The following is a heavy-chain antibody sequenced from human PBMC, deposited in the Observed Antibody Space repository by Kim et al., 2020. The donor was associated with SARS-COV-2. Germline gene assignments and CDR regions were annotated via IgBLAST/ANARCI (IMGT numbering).Heavy chain of an antibody. Sequence: GGSLRLSCAASGFTFSSYAMRWVRQAPGKGLEWVAAITCGGSNTYYADSVKGRFTISRDNSKNTLYLQMNSLRAEDTAVYYCAREGEEEWLAKNDAFDIWGQGTMVTVSS. CDR2: ITCGGSNT. CDR1: GFTFSSYA. D-gene: IGHD6-19*01. V-gene: IGHV3-30-3*01. J-gene: IGHJ3*02. CDR3: AREGEEEWLAKNDAFDI.